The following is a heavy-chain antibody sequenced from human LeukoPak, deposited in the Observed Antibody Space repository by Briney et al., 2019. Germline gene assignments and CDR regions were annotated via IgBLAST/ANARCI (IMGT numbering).Heavy chain of an antibody. J-gene: IGHJ4*02. Sequence: GGSLRLSCAGSGFTFSSSWMSWVRQAPGKGLEWVANIKQDGSEKYYVDSVKGRFTISRDNSKNTLHLQMNSLRAEDTAVYYCAKGQRWGQGTLVTVSS. V-gene: IGHV3-7*03. CDR1: GFTFSSSW. D-gene: IGHD5-18*01. CDR3: AKGQR. CDR2: IKQDGSEK.